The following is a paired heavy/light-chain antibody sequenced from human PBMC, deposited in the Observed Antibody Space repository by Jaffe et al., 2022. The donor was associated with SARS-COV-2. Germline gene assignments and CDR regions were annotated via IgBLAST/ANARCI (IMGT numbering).Heavy chain of an antibody. V-gene: IGHV4-39*01. CDR2: IHYSGST. J-gene: IGHJ4*02. CDR1: GGSISSSSYQ. Sequence: QLQLQESGPGLGKPSETLSLTCTVSGGSISSSSYQWGWIRQPPGNGLEWIGSIHYSGSTYHNPSLKSRVTMSVDTSKHQFSLMLSSMTAADTAVYYCATGVGGIFDYWGQGTLVTVSS. D-gene: IGHD3-10*01. CDR3: ATGVGGIFDY.
Light chain of an antibody. CDR3: HQSGGLPWT. V-gene: IGKV6-21*01. Sequence: EIVLTQSPDFQSVTPKEKVTITCRASQSIGSSLHWYQQKPDQSPKLLIKYASQSLSGVPSRFSGSGSGTDFTLTIISLQTEDAATYYCHQSGGLPWTFGQGTKVEIK. J-gene: IGKJ1*01. CDR2: YAS. CDR1: QSIGSS.